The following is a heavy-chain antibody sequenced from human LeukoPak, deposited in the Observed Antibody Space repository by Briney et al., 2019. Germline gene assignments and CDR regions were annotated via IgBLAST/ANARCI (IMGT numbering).Heavy chain of an antibody. CDR1: GFTFISYY. V-gene: IGHV1-2*04. CDR2: INPNSGGT. Sequence: ASVKVSCKTSGFTFISYYMHWVRQAPGQGLEWMGWINPNSGGTNYAQKFQGWVTMTRDTSISTAYMELSRLRSDDTAVYYCARDQGYSSGAGGADYWGQGTLVTVSS. D-gene: IGHD6-19*01. CDR3: ARDQGYSSGAGGADY. J-gene: IGHJ4*02.